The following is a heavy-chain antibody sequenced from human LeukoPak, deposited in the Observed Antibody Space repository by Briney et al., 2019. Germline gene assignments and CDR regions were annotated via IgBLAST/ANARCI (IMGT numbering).Heavy chain of an antibody. CDR3: ARDSTITIFGGTAFDI. CDR2: IYTSGST. J-gene: IGHJ3*02. V-gene: IGHV4-4*07. D-gene: IGHD3-3*01. Sequence: SETLSLTCTVSGGSISSYYWSWIRQPAGKGLEWIGRIYTSGSTNYNPSLKSRVTMSVDTSKNQFSLKLSSVTAADTAVYYCARDSTITIFGGTAFDIWGQGTMVTVSS. CDR1: GGSISSYY.